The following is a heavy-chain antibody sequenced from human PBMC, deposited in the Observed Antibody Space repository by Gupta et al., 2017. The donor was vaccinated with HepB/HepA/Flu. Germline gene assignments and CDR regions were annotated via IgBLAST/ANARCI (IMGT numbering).Heavy chain of an antibody. Sequence: QVQLVQSGAEVKKPGASVKVSCKVSGYSLSELAVHWVRQVPGKGLEWMGGLHPEGDETTVAQKGQGRVTLTQDIYADTAYMELSRLTSDDTAGYFCATLEEYEESSGFGIDPWGHVTLVPVSS. V-gene: IGHV1-24*01. CDR1: GYSLSELA. D-gene: IGHD3-22*01. J-gene: IGHJ5*02. CDR3: ATLEEYEESSGFGIDP. CDR2: LHPEGDET.